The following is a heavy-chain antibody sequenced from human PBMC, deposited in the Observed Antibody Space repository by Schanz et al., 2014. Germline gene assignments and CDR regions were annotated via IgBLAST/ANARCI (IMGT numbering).Heavy chain of an antibody. J-gene: IGHJ6*02. Sequence: VQLVESGGGVVQPGRSLRLSCAASGFTFNSYAMTWVRQAPGKGLEWVSYICSSGNTIYYADSVKGRFTISRDNAKNSLYLQMNSPRAEDTAVFYCAKGMGYCSGGTCYDYYYYGLDVWGQGTTVTVSS. CDR2: ICSSGNTI. V-gene: IGHV3-48*03. CDR3: AKGMGYCSGGTCYDYYYYGLDV. CDR1: GFTFNSYA. D-gene: IGHD2-15*01.